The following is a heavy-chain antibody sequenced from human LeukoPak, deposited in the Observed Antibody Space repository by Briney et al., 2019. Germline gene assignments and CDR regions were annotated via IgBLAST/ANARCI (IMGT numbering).Heavy chain of an antibody. CDR2: TYYSGST. Sequence: SETLSLTCTVSGGSISSADYYWSWIRQPPGKGLEWIGYTYYSGSTYYNPSLKSRVSISVDTSKNQFSLRLTSVTAADTAVYYCAREPVFGSENNRKIPIDFWGQGTLVAVSS. J-gene: IGHJ4*02. CDR1: GGSISSADYY. D-gene: IGHD3-10*01. CDR3: AREPVFGSENNRKIPIDF. V-gene: IGHV4-30-4*01.